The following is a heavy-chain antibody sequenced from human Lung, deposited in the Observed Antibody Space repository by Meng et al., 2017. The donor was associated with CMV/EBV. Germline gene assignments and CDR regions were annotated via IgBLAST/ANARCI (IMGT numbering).Heavy chain of an antibody. CDR1: GGTFSSYA. J-gene: IGHJ4*02. CDR3: ASGYCSSTRCYSLNAYYFDY. V-gene: IGHV1-69*05. CDR2: IIPIFGTA. Sequence: SVKVSXKASGGTFSSYAISWVRQPPGQGLAWMGGIIPIFGTAHYAQKFHGRVTITTEESPSTAYMELSSLRSEETAVYYCASGYCSSTRCYSLNAYYFDYWGQGTXVTVSS. D-gene: IGHD2-2*02.